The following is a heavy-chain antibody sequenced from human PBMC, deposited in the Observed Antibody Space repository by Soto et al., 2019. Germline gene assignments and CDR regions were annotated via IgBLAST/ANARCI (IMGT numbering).Heavy chain of an antibody. D-gene: IGHD3-9*01. Sequence: SVKVSCKASGNTFTGYYMHWVRQAPGQGLEWMGWINPNSGGTNYAQKFQGRVTMTRATSISTAYMKLSRLRSDDTAVYYCARVTEFDWDHNYAFEIWGQGPMVTVAS. CDR2: INPNSGGT. V-gene: IGHV1-2*02. CDR3: ARVTEFDWDHNYAFEI. CDR1: GNTFTGYY. J-gene: IGHJ3*02.